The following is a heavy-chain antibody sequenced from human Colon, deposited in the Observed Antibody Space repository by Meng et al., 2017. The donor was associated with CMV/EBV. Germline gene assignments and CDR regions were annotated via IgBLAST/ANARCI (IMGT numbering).Heavy chain of an antibody. CDR1: GFTFSSCE. CDR3: ARDQGGNSVNYYHGMDV. J-gene: IGHJ6*02. CDR2: ISGTATTL. V-gene: IGHV3-48*03. Sequence: GESLKISCVTSGFTFSSCEMNWVRQVPGRGLECISFISGTATTLYYADSVKGRFTISRDNARNSLYLQMNNLRAEDTGIYYCARDQGGNSVNYYHGMDVWGQGTTVTVSS. D-gene: IGHD4-23*01.